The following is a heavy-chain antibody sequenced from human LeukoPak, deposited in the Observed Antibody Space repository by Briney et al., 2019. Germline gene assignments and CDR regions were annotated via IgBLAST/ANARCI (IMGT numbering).Heavy chain of an antibody. J-gene: IGHJ5*02. Sequence: PSETLSLTCTVSGGSISSYYWSWIREPPGKGLEWIGYIYYSGSTNYNPSLKSRVTISVDTSKNQFSLKLSSVTAADTAVYYCARGLRYFDWLSHNWFDPWGQGTLVTASS. D-gene: IGHD3-9*01. CDR3: ARGLRYFDWLSHNWFDP. V-gene: IGHV4-59*08. CDR2: IYYSGST. CDR1: GGSISSYY.